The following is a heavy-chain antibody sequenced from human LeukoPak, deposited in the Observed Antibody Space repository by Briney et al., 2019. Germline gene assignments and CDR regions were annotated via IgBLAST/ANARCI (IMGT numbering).Heavy chain of an antibody. CDR1: GFSFSTSGVG. D-gene: IGHD5-12*01. Sequence: SGPTLAKPTQTLTLTCTFSGFSFSTSGVGVGWIRQPPGKALEWLALIYWDDDKRYIPSLKSRLTITKDTSKNQVVLTMTNMDPVDTATYYCAHRGYSGYASSWGQGTLVTVSS. V-gene: IGHV2-5*02. CDR2: IYWDDDK. J-gene: IGHJ5*02. CDR3: AHRGYSGYASS.